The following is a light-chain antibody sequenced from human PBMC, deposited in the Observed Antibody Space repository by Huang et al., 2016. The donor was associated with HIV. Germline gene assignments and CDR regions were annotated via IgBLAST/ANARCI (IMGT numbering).Light chain of an antibody. CDR1: LGVSSS. J-gene: IGKJ2*01. V-gene: IGKV3-11*01. CDR3: QQRRNWPPYT. CDR2: AAS. Sequence: EVVLTQSPATLSLSPGERATLSCRASLGVSSSFAWYQQKPGQAPRLLIYAASVRATGIPARFSGSASGTDFTLTISSLEPEDFAVYYCQQRRNWPPYTFGQGTKLEIK.